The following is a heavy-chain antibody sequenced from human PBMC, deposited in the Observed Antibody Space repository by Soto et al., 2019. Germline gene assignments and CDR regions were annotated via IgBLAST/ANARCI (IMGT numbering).Heavy chain of an antibody. CDR3: ATQEVGGSYVYTFDP. V-gene: IGHV4-39*02. D-gene: IGHD1-26*01. CDR2: IYYSGST. J-gene: IGHJ5*02. Sequence: GTLSLTCTVSGGSISSSSYYWGWIRQPPGKGLEWIGSIYYSGSTYYNPSLKSRVTISVDTSKNHFSLKLSSVTAADTAVYYCATQEVGGSYVYTFDPWGQGTLVTVSS. CDR1: GGSISSSSYY.